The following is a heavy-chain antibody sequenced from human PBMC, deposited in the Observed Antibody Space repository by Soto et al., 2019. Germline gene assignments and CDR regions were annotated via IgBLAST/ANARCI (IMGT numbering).Heavy chain of an antibody. CDR3: TKDKAARDYYYYGMDV. D-gene: IGHD6-6*01. J-gene: IGHJ6*02. V-gene: IGHV3-23*01. Sequence: GGSLRLSCAASGFTFSSYAMSWVRQVPGKGLEWVSAISSGAGTYYVDSVKGRFTISRDNSRNTLYLQMNSLRAEDTAVYYCTKDKAARDYYYYGMDVWGQGTTVTVSS. CDR1: GFTFSSYA. CDR2: ISSGAGT.